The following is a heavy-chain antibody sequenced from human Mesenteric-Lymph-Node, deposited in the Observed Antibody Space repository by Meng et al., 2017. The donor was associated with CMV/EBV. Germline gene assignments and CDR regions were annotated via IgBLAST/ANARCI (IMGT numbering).Heavy chain of an antibody. Sequence: GFIFSSYGMNWVSQAPGKGLEWVALIHYDGSNTNYADSVKGRFSVSRDNSKNTLYLQMNRLRVEDTAVYYCAKVEGFDIVTDYYPDYWGQGTLVTVSS. CDR3: AKVEGFDIVTDYYPDY. D-gene: IGHD3-9*01. J-gene: IGHJ4*02. V-gene: IGHV3-30*02. CDR1: GFIFSSYG. CDR2: IHYDGSNT.